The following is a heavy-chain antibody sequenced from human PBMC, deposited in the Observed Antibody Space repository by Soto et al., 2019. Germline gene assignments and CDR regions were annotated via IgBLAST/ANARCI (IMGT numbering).Heavy chain of an antibody. J-gene: IGHJ4*02. Sequence: GGSLRLSCAASGFTFNRHAIHWVRQAPGKGLEWVAVISKDGSNIYYVDSVKGRFTISRDNSKNTLYLQMNSLRDEDAAVYYCVRSRSGAVADSFDYWGQGTLVTVSS. CDR3: VRSRSGAVADSFDY. D-gene: IGHD3-10*01. CDR1: GFTFNRHA. V-gene: IGHV3-30*04. CDR2: ISKDGSNI.